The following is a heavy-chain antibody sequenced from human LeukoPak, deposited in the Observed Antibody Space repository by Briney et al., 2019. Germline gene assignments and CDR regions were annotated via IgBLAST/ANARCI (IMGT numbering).Heavy chain of an antibody. CDR2: ISSSGSTI. Sequence: GGSLRLSCAASGFTFSDYYMSWIRQAPGKGLEWVSYISSSGSTIYYADSVKGRFTISRDNSKNTLYLQMNSLRAEDTAVYYCAKEQLWLSWLDYWGQGTLVTVSS. D-gene: IGHD5-18*01. CDR3: AKEQLWLSWLDY. V-gene: IGHV3-11*01. J-gene: IGHJ4*02. CDR1: GFTFSDYY.